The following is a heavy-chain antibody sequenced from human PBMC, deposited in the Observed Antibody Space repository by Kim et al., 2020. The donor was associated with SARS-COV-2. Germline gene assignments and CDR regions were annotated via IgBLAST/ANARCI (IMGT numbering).Heavy chain of an antibody. V-gene: IGHV1-18*01. D-gene: IGHD7-27*01. CDR2: NGNT. CDR3: ARDGDLPDY. Sequence: NGNTKYARKLQGRVTMSTDTSTTPAYMELRSLRSDDTAVYYCARDGDLPDYWGQGTLVTVSS. J-gene: IGHJ4*02.